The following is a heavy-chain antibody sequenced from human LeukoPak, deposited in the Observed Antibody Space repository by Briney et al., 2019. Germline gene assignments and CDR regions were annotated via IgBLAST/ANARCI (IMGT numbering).Heavy chain of an antibody. CDR1: GGTFISYA. J-gene: IGHJ3*02. CDR3: ARDARGAAAADDAFDI. V-gene: IGHV1-69*13. D-gene: IGHD6-13*01. Sequence: SVKVSCKASGGTFISYAISWVRQAPGQGLEWMGGIIPIFGTANYAQKFQGRVTITADESTSTAYMELSSLRSEDTAVYYCARDARGAAAADDAFDIWGQGTVVTVSS. CDR2: IIPIFGTA.